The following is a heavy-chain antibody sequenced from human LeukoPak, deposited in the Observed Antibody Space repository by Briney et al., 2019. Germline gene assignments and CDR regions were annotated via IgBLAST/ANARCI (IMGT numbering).Heavy chain of an antibody. J-gene: IGHJ3*02. CDR3: ARDQDYAFDI. CDR2: ISSSSTYI. V-gene: IGHV3-21*05. Sequence: GGSLRLSCAASGFTFSSYSMNWVRQPPGKGLEWVSYISSSSTYIYYADSVKGRFTISRDNAKNSLYLQMNSLRAEDTAVYYCARDQDYAFDIWGQGTMATVSS. CDR1: GFTFSSYS. D-gene: IGHD2-15*01.